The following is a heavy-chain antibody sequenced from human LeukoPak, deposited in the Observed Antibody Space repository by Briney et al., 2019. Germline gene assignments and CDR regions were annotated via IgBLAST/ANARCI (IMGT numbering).Heavy chain of an antibody. J-gene: IGHJ4*02. V-gene: IGHV1-69*13. Sequence: SVKVSCKASGYTFTGYYMHWVRQAPGQGLEWMGGIIPIFGTANYAQKFQGRVTITADESTSTAYMELSSLRSEDTAVYYCARVIIAVAGPYFDYWGQGTLVTVSS. CDR3: ARVIIAVAGPYFDY. D-gene: IGHD6-19*01. CDR2: IIPIFGTA. CDR1: GYTFTGYY.